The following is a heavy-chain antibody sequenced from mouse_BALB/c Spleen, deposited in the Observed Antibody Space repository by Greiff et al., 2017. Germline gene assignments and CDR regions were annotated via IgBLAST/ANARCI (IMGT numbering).Heavy chain of an antibody. CDR1: GFNIKDTY. J-gene: IGHJ4*01. CDR3: ASIYYGNYEDAMDY. D-gene: IGHD2-1*01. Sequence: VQLKESGAELVKPGASVKLSCTASGFNIKDTYMHWVKQRPEQGLEWIGRIDPANGNTKYDPKFQGKATITADTSSNTAYLQLSSLTSEDTAVYYCASIYYGNYEDAMDYWGQGTSVTVSS. CDR2: IDPANGNT. V-gene: IGHV14-3*02.